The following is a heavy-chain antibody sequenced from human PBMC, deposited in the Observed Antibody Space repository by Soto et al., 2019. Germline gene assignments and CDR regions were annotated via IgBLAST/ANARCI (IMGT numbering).Heavy chain of an antibody. V-gene: IGHV1-69*06. D-gene: IGHD2-21*02. CDR1: GGTFSSYA. CDR2: IIPIFGTA. CDR3: ARGGYCGGDCYSLDFDY. J-gene: IGHJ4*01. Sequence: QVQLVQSGAEVKKPGSSVKVSCKASGGTFSSYAISWVRQAPGQGLEWMGGIIPIFGTANYAQKFQGRVTLTADKSTSTAYMELSSLRSDDTAVYYCARGGYCGGDCYSLDFDYWGHGTLVTVSS.